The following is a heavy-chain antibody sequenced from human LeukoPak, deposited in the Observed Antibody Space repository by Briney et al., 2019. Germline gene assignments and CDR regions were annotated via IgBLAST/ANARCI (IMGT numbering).Heavy chain of an antibody. D-gene: IGHD3-10*01. Sequence: PGGSLRLSCAASGFTISDYSMNWVRQTPRKGLEWVSCISGSGSYIYYADSVKGRFTISRDNAKNSLHLQVNSLRAEDTAVYYCVRERFHGSGAPKFDFWGQGTLVTVSS. CDR1: GFTISDYS. CDR3: VRERFHGSGAPKFDF. J-gene: IGHJ4*02. V-gene: IGHV3-21*06. CDR2: ISGSGSYI.